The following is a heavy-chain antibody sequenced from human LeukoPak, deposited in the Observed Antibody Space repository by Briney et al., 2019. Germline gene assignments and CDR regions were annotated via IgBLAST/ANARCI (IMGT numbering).Heavy chain of an antibody. CDR3: APRTAPAGTLSY. Sequence: GGSLRLSCAASGFTFTIYVMSWVRQAPGKGLDLVSTISANGGSTYYADSVKGRFTVSRDNSKNTLYLQMNSLRAEDTAVYYCAPRTAPAGTLSYWGQGTLVTVSS. J-gene: IGHJ4*02. V-gene: IGHV3-23*01. CDR2: ISANGGST. CDR1: GFTFTIYV. D-gene: IGHD6-13*01.